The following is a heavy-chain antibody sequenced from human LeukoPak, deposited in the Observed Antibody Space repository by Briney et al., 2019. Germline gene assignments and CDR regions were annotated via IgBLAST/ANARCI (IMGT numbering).Heavy chain of an antibody. D-gene: IGHD5-24*01. Sequence: SQTLSLTCTVSGGSISSGGYYWSWIRQHPRKGLEWIGYIYYSGSTYYNPSLKSRVTISVDTSKNQFSLKLSSVTAADTAVYYCATSEMATIYEPYYFDCWGQGTLVTVSS. CDR3: ATSEMATIYEPYYFDC. J-gene: IGHJ4*02. V-gene: IGHV4-31*03. CDR1: GGSISSGGYY. CDR2: IYYSGST.